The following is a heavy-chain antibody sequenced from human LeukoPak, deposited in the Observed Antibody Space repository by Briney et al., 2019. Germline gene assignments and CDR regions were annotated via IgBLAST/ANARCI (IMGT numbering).Heavy chain of an antibody. Sequence: PSQTLSLTCAVSGGSISGGYYWGWIRQPPGKGLEWIGSIYHSGSTYYNPSLKSRVTISVDTSKNQFSLKLSSVTAADTAVYYCAREAPYSTDYYDSSGYSAFDYWGQGTLVTVSS. J-gene: IGHJ4*02. CDR2: IYHSGST. D-gene: IGHD3-22*01. V-gene: IGHV4-38-2*02. CDR1: GGSISGGYY. CDR3: AREAPYSTDYYDSSGYSAFDY.